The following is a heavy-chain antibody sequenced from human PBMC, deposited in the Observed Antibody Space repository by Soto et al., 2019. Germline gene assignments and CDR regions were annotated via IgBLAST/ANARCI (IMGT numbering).Heavy chain of an antibody. CDR2: ISGGGDST. CDR1: GVSLSKTD. CDR3: AGRDGRWLPYCFDD. V-gene: IGHV3-23*01. J-gene: IGHJ4*02. Sequence: PGVALRRSSAASGVSLSKTDMSWVRQAPGKGLVWVSSISGGGDSTYYADSVKGRFTISRDNSKNTLYLQMNTLGAEDTAVYYCAGRDGRWLPYCFDDWGQGTLVTVSS. D-gene: IGHD3-22*01.